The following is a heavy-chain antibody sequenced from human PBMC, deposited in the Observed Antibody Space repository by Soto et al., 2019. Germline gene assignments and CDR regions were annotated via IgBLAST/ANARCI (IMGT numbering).Heavy chain of an antibody. J-gene: IGHJ4*02. CDR1: GGSISSYY. Sequence: SETLSLTCTVSGGSISSYYWSWLRQPPGKGLEWIGYIYCSGSTNYNPSLKSRVTISVDTSKNQFSLKLSSVTAADTAVYYCASTQMYYYDSSGYYQYYFDYWGQGTLVTVSS. CDR3: ASTQMYYYDSSGYYQYYFDY. D-gene: IGHD3-22*01. V-gene: IGHV4-59*01. CDR2: IYCSGST.